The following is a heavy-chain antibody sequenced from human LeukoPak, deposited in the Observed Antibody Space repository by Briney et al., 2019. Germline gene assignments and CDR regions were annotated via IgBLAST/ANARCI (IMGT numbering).Heavy chain of an antibody. Sequence: SETLSLTCAVYGGSFSGYYWSWIRQPPGKGLEWIGYIYYSGSTNYNPSLKSRVTISVDTSKNQFSLKLSSVTAADTAVYYCARIERAYYDSSGYSDYFDYWGQGTLVTVSS. V-gene: IGHV4-59*01. CDR2: IYYSGST. J-gene: IGHJ4*02. CDR1: GGSFSGYY. D-gene: IGHD3-22*01. CDR3: ARIERAYYDSSGYSDYFDY.